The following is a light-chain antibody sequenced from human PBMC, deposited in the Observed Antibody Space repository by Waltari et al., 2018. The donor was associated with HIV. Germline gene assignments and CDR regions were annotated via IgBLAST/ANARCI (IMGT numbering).Light chain of an antibody. J-gene: IGLJ2*01. CDR3: GTWDSSLSSVV. CDR1: SSTIGDNY. CDR2: DNN. Sequence: QSVLTQPPSVSATPGQRVPISCSGSSSTIGDNYFCWYQKVSGLAPRLLIYDNNRRPSGIPDRFSGSKSGTSATLAITGLQTGDEADYYCGTWDSSLSSVVFGGGTKLTV. V-gene: IGLV1-51*01.